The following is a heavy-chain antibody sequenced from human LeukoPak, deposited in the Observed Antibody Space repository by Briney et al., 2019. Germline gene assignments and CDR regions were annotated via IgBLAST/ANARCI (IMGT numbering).Heavy chain of an antibody. J-gene: IGHJ3*02. CDR1: GGSISSSSYY. V-gene: IGHV4-39*01. Sequence: SETLSLTCTVSGGSISSSSYYWGWIRQPPGKGLEWIGSIYYSGSTHYNPSLKSRVTISVDTSKNQFSLKLSSVTAADTAVYYCARPDYYDSSGSAAFDIWGQGTMVTISS. D-gene: IGHD3-22*01. CDR3: ARPDYYDSSGSAAFDI. CDR2: IYYSGST.